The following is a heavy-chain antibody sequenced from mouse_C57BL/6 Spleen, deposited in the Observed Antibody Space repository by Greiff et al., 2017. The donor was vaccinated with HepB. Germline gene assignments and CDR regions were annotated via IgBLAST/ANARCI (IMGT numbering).Heavy chain of an antibody. CDR2: IDPSDSET. CDR1: GYTFTSYW. D-gene: IGHD2-12*01. Sequence: QVQLQQPGAELVRPGSSVKLSCKASGYTFTSYWMHWVKQRPIQGLEWIGNIDPSDSETHYNQKFKDKATLTVDKSSSTAYMQLSSLTSEDSAVYYCARGGLTTGYAMDYWGQGTSVTVSS. V-gene: IGHV1-52*01. CDR3: ARGGLTTGYAMDY. J-gene: IGHJ4*01.